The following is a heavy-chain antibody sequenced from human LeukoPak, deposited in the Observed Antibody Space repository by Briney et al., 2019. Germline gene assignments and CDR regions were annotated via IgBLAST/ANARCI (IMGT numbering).Heavy chain of an antibody. CDR3: ARDSRRGYSYGYDY. CDR2: ISAYNGNT. D-gene: IGHD5-18*01. J-gene: IGHJ4*02. CDR1: GYTFTSYG. V-gene: IGHV1-18*01. Sequence: ASVKVSCKASGYTFTSYGISWVRQAPGQGLEWMGWISAYNGNTNYAQKFQGGVTMTTDTSTSTAYMELRSLRSDDTAVYYCARDSRRGYSYGYDYWGQGTLVTVSS.